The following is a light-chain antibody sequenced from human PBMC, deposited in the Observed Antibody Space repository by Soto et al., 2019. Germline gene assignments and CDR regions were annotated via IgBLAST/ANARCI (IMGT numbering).Light chain of an antibody. CDR2: NVY. J-gene: IGLJ1*01. Sequence: QSALTQPASVSGSPGQSITISCTGTNSDVGSYNYVSWHQQHSGKAPKLMIYNVYDRPSGISNRFSGSKSGNTASLTISGLQGEDEADYYCSSYTISRTYVFGNGNKVTVL. CDR3: SSYTISRTYV. CDR1: NSDVGSYNY. V-gene: IGLV2-14*03.